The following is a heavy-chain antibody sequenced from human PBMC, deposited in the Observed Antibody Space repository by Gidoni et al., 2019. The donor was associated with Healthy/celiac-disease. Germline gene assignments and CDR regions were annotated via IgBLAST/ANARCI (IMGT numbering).Heavy chain of an antibody. CDR3: ARVSPSGCSHFNY. J-gene: IGHJ4*02. D-gene: IGHD2-15*01. V-gene: IGHV4-30-2*01. CDR1: RGSISSCGYS. CDR2: IYHGGST. Sequence: QLQLQESGSGLVKPYKTRALTCAVSRGSISSCGYSWSWIRQPPGKGLDWTGYIYHGGSTYYNPSLKGRVTISVDRSKNQFSLKLSSVTAADTSLYYCARVSPSGCSHFNYWGQGTLVTVSS.